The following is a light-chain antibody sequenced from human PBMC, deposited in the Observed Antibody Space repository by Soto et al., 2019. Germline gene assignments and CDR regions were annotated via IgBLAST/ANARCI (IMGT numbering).Light chain of an antibody. CDR3: QQYDSTPPT. V-gene: IGKV3-20*01. Sequence: EIVLTQSPGTLSLSPGDRATLSCRASQSVNSNYLAWYQRKPGQAPRLLIYGASNRATDIPYRFSASGSGTACTLTTTRLEAEDFAVYSCQQYDSTPPTFGQGTKVEVK. CDR1: QSVNSNY. J-gene: IGKJ1*01. CDR2: GAS.